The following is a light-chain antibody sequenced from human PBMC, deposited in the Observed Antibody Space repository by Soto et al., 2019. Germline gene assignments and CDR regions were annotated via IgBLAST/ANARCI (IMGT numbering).Light chain of an antibody. V-gene: IGLV2-14*01. Sequence: QSALTQPASVSGSPGQSITISCTGTSSDVGGYNYVSWYQQHPGKAPKLMIYEVSNRPSGVSNRFSGSKSGNTASLIISGLQAEDEADYYCSSYTATNTELFGGGTKLTVL. CDR3: SSYTATNTEL. J-gene: IGLJ2*01. CDR2: EVS. CDR1: SSDVGGYNY.